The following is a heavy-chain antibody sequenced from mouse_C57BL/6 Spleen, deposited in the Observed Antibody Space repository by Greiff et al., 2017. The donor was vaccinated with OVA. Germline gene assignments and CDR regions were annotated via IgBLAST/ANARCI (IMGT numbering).Heavy chain of an antibody. J-gene: IGHJ2*01. CDR1: GFTFTSYW. Sequence: QVQLQQPGAELVKPGASVKLSCKASGFTFTSYWMQWVKQRPGQGLEWIGEIDPSDSYTNYNPKFKGKATLTVDTSTSTSYMQLSSLTSDDSAVYYCARRHGLYYFDYWGQGTTLTVSS. D-gene: IGHD1-1*01. CDR3: ARRHGLYYFDY. V-gene: IGHV1-50*01. CDR2: IDPSDSYT.